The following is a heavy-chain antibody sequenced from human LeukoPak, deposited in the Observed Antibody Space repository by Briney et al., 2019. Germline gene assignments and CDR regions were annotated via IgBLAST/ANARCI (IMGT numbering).Heavy chain of an antibody. CDR2: IYTSGST. V-gene: IGHV4-4*07. CDR3: ARGDGYDCGDYEGGGYYYYYGMDV. D-gene: IGHD4-17*01. CDR1: GGSISSYY. J-gene: IGHJ6*02. Sequence: SETLSLTCTVSGGSISSYYWSWIRQPAGKGLEWIGRIYTSGSTNYNPPLKSRVTMSVDTSKNQFSLKLSSVTAADTAVYYCARGDGYDCGDYEGGGYYYYYGMDVWGQGTTVTVSS.